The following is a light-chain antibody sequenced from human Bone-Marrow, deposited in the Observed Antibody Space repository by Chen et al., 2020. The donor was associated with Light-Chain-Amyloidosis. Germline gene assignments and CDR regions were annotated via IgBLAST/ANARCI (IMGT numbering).Light chain of an antibody. Sequence: SYVLTQPSSVSVAPGQTATIACGGKNIGSTSVHWYQQTPGRAPLLVVYDESDRPSGILERLSGSNSGNTATLTISRVEAGDEADYYCQVWDKSSDRPMFGGGTKLTVL. CDR1: NIGSTS. V-gene: IGLV3-21*02. CDR3: QVWDKSSDRPM. CDR2: DES. J-gene: IGLJ3*02.